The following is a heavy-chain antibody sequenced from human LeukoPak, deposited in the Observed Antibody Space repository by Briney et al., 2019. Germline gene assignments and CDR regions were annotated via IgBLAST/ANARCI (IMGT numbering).Heavy chain of an antibody. Sequence: SETLSLTCTVSGGSLSSYYWSWIRQPPGKGLEWIGYIYYSGSTNYNPSLKSRVTISVDTSKNQFSLKMSSVTAADTAVYYCARDGGYPHAFDIWGQGTMVTVSS. V-gene: IGHV4-59*01. CDR3: ARDGGYPHAFDI. D-gene: IGHD5-12*01. J-gene: IGHJ3*02. CDR2: IYYSGST. CDR1: GGSLSSYY.